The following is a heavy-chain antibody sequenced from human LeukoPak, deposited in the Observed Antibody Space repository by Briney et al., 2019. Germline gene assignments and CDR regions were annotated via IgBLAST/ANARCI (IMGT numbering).Heavy chain of an antibody. CDR2: IYYSGST. D-gene: IGHD6-13*01. V-gene: IGHV4-59*01. J-gene: IGHJ4*02. Sequence: SETLSLTCTVSRGSISTYYWSWIRQPPGKGLEWIGYIYYSGSTNYNPSLKSRVTISVDTSKNQFSLKLSSVTAADTAVYYCARVKAAAGPVANWGQGTLVTVSS. CDR1: RGSISTYY. CDR3: ARVKAAAGPVAN.